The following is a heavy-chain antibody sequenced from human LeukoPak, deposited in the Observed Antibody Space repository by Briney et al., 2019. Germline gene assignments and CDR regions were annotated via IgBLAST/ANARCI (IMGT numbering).Heavy chain of an antibody. CDR3: ARRPAYYFDY. V-gene: IGHV4-30-2*01. CDR1: GGSISSGGYY. CDR2: ISQSGST. Sequence: TSETLSLTCTVSGGSISSGGYYWNWIRQPPGKGLEWIGYISQSGSTYYNPSLKSRVTVSVDTSKNQFSLRLSSVTAADTAVYYCARRPAYYFDYWGQGTLVTVSS. D-gene: IGHD6-6*01. J-gene: IGHJ4*02.